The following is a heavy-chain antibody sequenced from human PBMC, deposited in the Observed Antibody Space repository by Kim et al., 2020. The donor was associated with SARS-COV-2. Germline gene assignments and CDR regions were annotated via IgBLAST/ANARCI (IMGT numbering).Heavy chain of an antibody. V-gene: IGHV3-7*01. Sequence: DSMKGRFTISRDNAKNSLYLQMNSLRAEDTAVYYCARDLRNTRVRRLDYWGQGTLVTVSS. CDR3: ARDLRNTRVRRLDY. D-gene: IGHD3-10*01. J-gene: IGHJ4*02.